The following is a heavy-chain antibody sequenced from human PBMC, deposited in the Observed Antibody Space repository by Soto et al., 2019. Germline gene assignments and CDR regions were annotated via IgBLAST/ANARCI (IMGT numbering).Heavy chain of an antibody. J-gene: IGHJ4*02. CDR2: VYYTGTT. CDR1: GGSISSYF. V-gene: IGHV4-59*01. CDR3: ARDLAAVPRAFDY. Sequence: SETLSLTCTVSGGSISSYFYIWVRQPPGKGLEWIGSVYYTGTTDYNPSLKSRVTISVDTSKTQFPLNLRSVTAADTAVYYCARDLAAVPRAFDYWGRGTPVTVSS. D-gene: IGHD6-13*01.